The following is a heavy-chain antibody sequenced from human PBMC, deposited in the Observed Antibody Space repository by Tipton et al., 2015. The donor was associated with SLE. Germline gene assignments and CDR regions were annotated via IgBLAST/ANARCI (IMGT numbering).Heavy chain of an antibody. V-gene: IGHV4-34*01. CDR1: GGSFSGYY. CDR3: ARDSLNWGSYYHGMDV. Sequence: TLSLTCAVYGGSFSGYYWSWIRQPPGTGLEWIGEINHSGSTNYNPSLKSRVTISVDTSKSQIFLKMSSVTAADTAVYYCARDSLNWGSYYHGMDVWGQGTTVTVSS. J-gene: IGHJ6*02. D-gene: IGHD3-16*01. CDR2: INHSGST.